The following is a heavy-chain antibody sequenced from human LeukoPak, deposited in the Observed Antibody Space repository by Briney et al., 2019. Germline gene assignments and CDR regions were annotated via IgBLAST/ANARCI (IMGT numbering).Heavy chain of an antibody. D-gene: IGHD3-16*01. CDR2: VDADGSTT. Sequence: GGSLRLSCAASGFTFCNYWMHWVRQAPGKGLMWVSRVDADGSTTRYADSVKDRFTISRDNAKNTVYLQMNSLRVEDTAVYYCARGDYMRGGNWGQGTLVTVSS. CDR3: ARGDYMRGGN. V-gene: IGHV3-74*01. J-gene: IGHJ4*02. CDR1: GFTFCNYW.